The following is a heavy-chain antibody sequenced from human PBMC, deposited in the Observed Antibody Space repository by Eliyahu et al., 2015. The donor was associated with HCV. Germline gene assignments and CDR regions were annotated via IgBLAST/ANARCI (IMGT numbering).Heavy chain of an antibody. Sequence: QVQLQQSGPGLVKPSQTLSLTCAISGDSVSSNSAAWXWIRQSPSRGLEWLGRTYYRSKWYNDYAVSVKSRITINPDTSKNQFSLQLNSVTPEDTAVYYCAREGDDYVWGSYRYRYFDYWGQGTLVTVSS. V-gene: IGHV6-1*01. J-gene: IGHJ4*02. CDR2: TYYRSKWYN. CDR1: GDSVSSNSAA. D-gene: IGHD3-16*02. CDR3: AREGDDYVWGSYRYRYFDY.